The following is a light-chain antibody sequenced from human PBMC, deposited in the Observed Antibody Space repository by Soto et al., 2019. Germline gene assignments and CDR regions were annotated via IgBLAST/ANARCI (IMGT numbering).Light chain of an antibody. V-gene: IGLV2-11*01. CDR2: DVT. Sequence: QSALTQPRSVSGSPGQSVTISCTGTSSDVAGYNFVSWYQQHPGKAPKLMTYDVTKRPSGVPDRFSGSKSGNTASLTISGLQAEDEADYYCCSYAGSYTLVFGGGTKVTVL. J-gene: IGLJ2*01. CDR3: CSYAGSYTLV. CDR1: SSDVAGYNF.